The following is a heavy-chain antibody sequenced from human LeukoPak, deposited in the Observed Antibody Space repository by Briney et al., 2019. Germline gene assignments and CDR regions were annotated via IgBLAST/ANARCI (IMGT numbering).Heavy chain of an antibody. CDR2: IYYSGST. V-gene: IGHV4-59*12. CDR1: GGSISSYY. D-gene: IGHD1-26*01. J-gene: IGHJ4*02. CDR3: ASSVGATSFDY. Sequence: SETLSLTCTVSGGSISSYYWSWIRQPPGKGLEWIGYIYYSGSTNYNPSLKSRVTISVDTSKNQFSLKLSSVTAADTAVYYCASSVGATSFDYWGQGTLVTVSS.